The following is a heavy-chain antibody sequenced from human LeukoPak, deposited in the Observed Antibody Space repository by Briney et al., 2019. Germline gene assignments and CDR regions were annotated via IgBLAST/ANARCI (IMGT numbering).Heavy chain of an antibody. CDR3: AREISGTLFDL. CDR2: IYTSGST. Sequence: SSETLSLTCTVSGGSISSGSYYWSWIRQPAWKGLEWIGRIYTSGSTNYNPSLKSRVTISVDTSKNQFSLKLSSVTAADTAVYYCAREISGTLFDLWGLGTMVTVSS. J-gene: IGHJ3*01. CDR1: GGSISSGSYY. V-gene: IGHV4-61*02. D-gene: IGHD1-26*01.